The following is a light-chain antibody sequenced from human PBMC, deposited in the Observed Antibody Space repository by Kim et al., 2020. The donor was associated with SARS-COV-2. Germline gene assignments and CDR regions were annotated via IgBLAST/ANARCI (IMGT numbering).Light chain of an antibody. CDR3: QQYVYSPVT. V-gene: IGKV3-20*01. J-gene: IGKJ4*01. CDR2: RAS. Sequence: IVLTQSPGTLSLSPGERATLSCRASQTVRSSYLAWYQHKPGEAPRLLIYRASSRATGIPDRFSGSGSGTDFTLTIGRLEPEDFAVFYCQQYVYSPVTFVGGTKVDIK. CDR1: QTVRSSY.